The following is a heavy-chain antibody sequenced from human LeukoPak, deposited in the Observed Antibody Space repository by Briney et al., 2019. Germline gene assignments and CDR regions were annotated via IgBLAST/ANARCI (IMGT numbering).Heavy chain of an antibody. Sequence: ASVKVSCKASGYTFTSYDINWVRQATGQGLEWMGGIIPIFGTANYAQKFQGRVTITADESTSTAYMELSSLRSEDTAVYYCAREAAPAYGFDYWGQGTLVTVSS. CDR3: AREAAPAYGFDY. V-gene: IGHV1-69*13. CDR2: IIPIFGTA. D-gene: IGHD6-6*01. J-gene: IGHJ4*02. CDR1: GYTFTSYD.